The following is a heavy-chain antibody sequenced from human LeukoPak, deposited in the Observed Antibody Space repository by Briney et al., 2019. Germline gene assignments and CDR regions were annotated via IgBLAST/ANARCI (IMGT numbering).Heavy chain of an antibody. CDR1: RFTFSTDC. CDR3: ARGDPGGFDY. CDR2: IYSGGST. V-gene: IGHV3-53*01. J-gene: IGHJ4*02. Sequence: GGSLRLSCAGCRFTFSTDCMKWVRQAPGKGLEWVSVIYSGGSTYYADSVKGRFTISRDNSKNTLYLQMNSLRAEDTAVYYCARGDPGGFDYWGQGTLVTVSS. D-gene: IGHD3-16*01.